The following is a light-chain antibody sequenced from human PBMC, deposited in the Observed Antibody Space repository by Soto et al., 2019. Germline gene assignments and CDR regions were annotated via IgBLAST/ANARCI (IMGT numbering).Light chain of an antibody. CDR2: DVS. CDR1: SSDVGGYNY. V-gene: IGLV2-11*01. J-gene: IGLJ1*01. Sequence: QSALTQPRSVSGSPGQSVTISCTGTSSDVGGYNYVSWHQQHPGKAPKLMIYDVSKRPSGVPDRFSGSKSGNTASLTISGLQAEDEADYYCCSYAGSRYVFGTGTKLTVL. CDR3: CSYAGSRYV.